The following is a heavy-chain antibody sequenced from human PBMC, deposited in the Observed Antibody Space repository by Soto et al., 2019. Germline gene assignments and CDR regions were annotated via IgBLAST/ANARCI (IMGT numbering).Heavy chain of an antibody. J-gene: IGHJ6*02. CDR3: ARDRRLRFLEWSDDYYYYGMDV. Sequence: SVKVSCKASGGTFSSYAISWVRQAPGQGLEWMGGIIPIFGTANYAQKFQGRVTITADESTSTAYMELSSLRSEDTAVYYCARDRRLRFLEWSDDYYYYGMDVWGQGTTVTVSS. CDR2: IIPIFGTA. D-gene: IGHD3-3*01. CDR1: GGTFSSYA. V-gene: IGHV1-69*13.